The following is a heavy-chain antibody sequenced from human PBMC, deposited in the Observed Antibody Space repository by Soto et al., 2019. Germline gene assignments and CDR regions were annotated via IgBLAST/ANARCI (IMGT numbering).Heavy chain of an antibody. CDR1: GGTFSSYA. CDR3: ASREDTAMVFDY. D-gene: IGHD5-18*01. CDR2: VIPIFGTA. J-gene: IGHJ4*02. V-gene: IGHV1-69*13. Sequence: SVKVSCKASGGTFSSYAISWVRQAPGQGLEWMGGVIPIFGTANYAQKFQGRVTITADESTSTAYMELSSLRSEDTAVYYCASREDTAMVFDYWGQGTLVTVSS.